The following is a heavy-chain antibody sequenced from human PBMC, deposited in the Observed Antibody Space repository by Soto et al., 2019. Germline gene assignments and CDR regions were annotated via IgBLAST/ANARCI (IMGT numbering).Heavy chain of an antibody. CDR2: ISAYNGNT. J-gene: IGHJ4*02. CDR3: VVAAQPFYFDY. Sequence: QVQLVQSGAEVKKPGASVKVSCKASGYTFTSYGIIWVRQAPGQGLEWMGWISAYNGNTNYAQKLQGRVTMTTASTTSTAYMELRILRSDDTAVYYCVVAAQPFYFDYWGQGTLVTVSS. V-gene: IGHV1-18*01. D-gene: IGHD2-15*01. CDR1: GYTFTSYG.